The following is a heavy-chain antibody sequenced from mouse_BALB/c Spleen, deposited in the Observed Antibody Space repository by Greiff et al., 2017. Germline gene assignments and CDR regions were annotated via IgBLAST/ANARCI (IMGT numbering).Heavy chain of an antibody. Sequence: EVHLVESGGGLVQPGGSLKLSCEASGFTFSSYTMSWVRQTPEKRLEWVAYICNGGGSTYYPDTVKGRFTISRDNAKNTLYLQMSSLKSEDTAMYDWARHIAMDYWGQGTSVSVSS. CDR3: ARHIAMDY. CDR2: ICNGGGST. CDR1: GFTFSSYT. J-gene: IGHJ4*01. V-gene: IGHV5-12-2*01.